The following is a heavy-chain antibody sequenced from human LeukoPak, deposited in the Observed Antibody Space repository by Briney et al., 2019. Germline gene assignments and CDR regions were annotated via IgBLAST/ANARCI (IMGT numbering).Heavy chain of an antibody. V-gene: IGHV3-43*01. D-gene: IGHD3-10*01. CDR2: ISWDGGGT. CDR1: GFTFDDYT. Sequence: GGSLRLSCAASGFTFDDYTMHWVRQAPGKGLEWVSLISWDGGGTYYADSVKGRFTISRDNSKNSLYLQMNSLRTEDTALYYCAKPYGSGSYYNDYYYYGMDVWGQGTTVTVSS. J-gene: IGHJ6*02. CDR3: AKPYGSGSYYNDYYYYGMDV.